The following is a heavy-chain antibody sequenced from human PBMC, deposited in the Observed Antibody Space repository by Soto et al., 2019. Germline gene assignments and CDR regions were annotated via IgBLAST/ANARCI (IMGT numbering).Heavy chain of an antibody. D-gene: IGHD5-12*01. CDR2: IIPILGIA. V-gene: IGHV1-69*02. CDR3: NGYDPRTFDY. J-gene: IGHJ4*02. CDR1: GGTFSSYT. Sequence: QVQLVQSGAEVKKPGSSVKVSCKASGGTFSSYTISWVRQAPGQGLEWMGRIIPILGIANYAQKFQGRVTITADKSTSTAYMELSSLRYEDTAVYYCNGYDPRTFDYWGQGTLVTVSS.